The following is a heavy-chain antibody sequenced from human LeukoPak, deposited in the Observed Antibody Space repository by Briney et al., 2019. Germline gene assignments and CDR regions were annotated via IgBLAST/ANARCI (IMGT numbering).Heavy chain of an antibody. CDR1: GYSISSGYY. V-gene: IGHV4-38-2*02. J-gene: IGHJ4*02. Sequence: SETLSLTCTVSGYSISSGYYWGWIRQPPGKGLEWIGSIYHSGSTYYNPSLKSRVTISVDTSKNQFSLKLSSVTAADTAVYYCARGAKDIVVVPAARFYCSGGSCYSRGLDYWGQGTLVTVSS. CDR3: ARGAKDIVVVPAARFYCSGGSCYSRGLDY. D-gene: IGHD2-2*01. CDR2: IYHSGST.